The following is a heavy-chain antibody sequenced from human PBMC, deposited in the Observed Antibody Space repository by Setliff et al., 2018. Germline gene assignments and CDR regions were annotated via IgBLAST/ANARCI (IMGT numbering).Heavy chain of an antibody. J-gene: IGHJ4*02. Sequence: LSLTCKVSGDSMNSGVYYWAWIRQPPGKGLEWIGRIYSGGTTYYNSSLKSRVTISVDTSKSQFSLRLNSVTAADTAVYYCARTGTYRYFDYWGQGTQVTVSS. D-gene: IGHD1-1*01. V-gene: IGHV4-39*01. CDR1: GDSMNSGVYY. CDR3: ARTGTYRYFDY. CDR2: IYSGGTT.